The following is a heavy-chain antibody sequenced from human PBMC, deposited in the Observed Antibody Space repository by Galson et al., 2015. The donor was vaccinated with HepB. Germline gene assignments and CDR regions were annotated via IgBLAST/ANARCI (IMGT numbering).Heavy chain of an antibody. J-gene: IGHJ6*02. CDR3: AKGWSAVFYDMDV. CDR2: IIPVFGLP. V-gene: IGHV1-69*13. D-gene: IGHD2-8*01. CDR1: GGTFNSFS. Sequence: SVKVSCKASGGTFNSFSISWVRQAPGQGLEWMAGIIPVFGLPKYAQKFLGKVTISADESSRTVYMELNSLTSEDTAVYYCAKGWSAVFYDMDVWGQGTTVIVSS.